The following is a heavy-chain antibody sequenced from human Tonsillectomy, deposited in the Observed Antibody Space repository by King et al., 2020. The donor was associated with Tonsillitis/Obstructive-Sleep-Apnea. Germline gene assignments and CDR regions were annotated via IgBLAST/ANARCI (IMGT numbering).Heavy chain of an antibody. CDR1: GGSISSGGYY. CDR3: AREGLRAFDI. V-gene: IGHV4-31*03. Sequence: VQLQESGPGLVNPSQTLSLTCTVSGGSISSGGYYWSWIRQHPGKGLEWIGYVFYSGSTYNNSSHKSRVTISLDTSRNQFSLKLSSVTAADTAVYYCAREGLRAFDIWGQGTMVTVSS. CDR2: VFYSGST. J-gene: IGHJ3*02. D-gene: IGHD5-12*01.